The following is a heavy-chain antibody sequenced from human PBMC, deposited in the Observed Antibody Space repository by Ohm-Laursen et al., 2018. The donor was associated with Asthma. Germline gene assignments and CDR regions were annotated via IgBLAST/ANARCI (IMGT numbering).Heavy chain of an antibody. J-gene: IGHJ6*02. D-gene: IGHD1-14*01. Sequence: SLRLSCAASGFTFSSYAMSWVRQAPGKGLEWVSGFSLDSDRRDYADSVKGRFTVSRDNAKNSLYLQMNNLRPEDTALYYCTEDLLPGGADVWGQGTTVTVS. CDR3: TEDLLPGGADV. CDR1: GFTFSSYA. V-gene: IGHV3-9*01. CDR2: FSLDSDRR.